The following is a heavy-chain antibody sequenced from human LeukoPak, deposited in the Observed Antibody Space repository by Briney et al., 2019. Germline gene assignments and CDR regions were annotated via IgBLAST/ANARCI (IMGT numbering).Heavy chain of an antibody. D-gene: IGHD3-22*01. CDR2: ISSSSSYI. CDR1: GFTLSSYS. CDR3: ARDLTRDSSGY. J-gene: IGHJ4*02. V-gene: IGHV3-21*01. Sequence: GGSLRLSCAASGFTLSSYSMNWVRQAPGKGLEWVSSISSSSSYIYYADSVKGRFTISRDNAKNSLYLQMNSLRAEDTAVYYCARDLTRDSSGYWGQGTLVTVSS.